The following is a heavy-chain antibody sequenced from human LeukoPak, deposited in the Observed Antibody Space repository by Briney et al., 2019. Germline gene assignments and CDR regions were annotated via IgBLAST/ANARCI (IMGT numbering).Heavy chain of an antibody. CDR2: IWYDGSNK. Sequence: QPGGSLRLSCAASGFTFSSYGMRWVRQAPGKGLEWVAHIWYDGSNKYYGDSVKGRFTISRDSSKNTLYLQMNSLGAEDTAVYYCARNFLDYSDSSGYPIHGFDVWGQGTMVTVSS. CDR3: ARNFLDYSDSSGYPIHGFDV. V-gene: IGHV3-33*01. CDR1: GFTFSSYG. D-gene: IGHD3-22*01. J-gene: IGHJ3*01.